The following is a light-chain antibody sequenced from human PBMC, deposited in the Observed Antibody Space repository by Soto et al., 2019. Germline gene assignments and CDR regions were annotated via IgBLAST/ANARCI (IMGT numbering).Light chain of an antibody. J-gene: IGKJ1*01. Sequence: DIQLTQSPSFLSASVGDRVTITCRASQGISSFLAWYQQKPGKAPKLLIYAASTLLSGVPSRFSGSGSGTEFTLTISSLQPEDSATYYCQQLNSYPQTFGQGNKVEIK. CDR1: QGISSF. CDR3: QQLNSYPQT. CDR2: AAS. V-gene: IGKV1-9*01.